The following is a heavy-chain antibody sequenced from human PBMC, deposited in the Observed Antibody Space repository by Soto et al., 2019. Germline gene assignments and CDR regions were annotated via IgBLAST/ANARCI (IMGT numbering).Heavy chain of an antibody. CDR1: GGTFSSYT. J-gene: IGHJ5*02. D-gene: IGHD3-3*01. V-gene: IGHV1-69*08. CDR2: IIPILGTA. Sequence: QVQLVQSGAEVKKPGSSVKVSCKASGGTFSSYTISWVRQAPGQGLEWMGRIIPILGTANYAQKFQGRVTITADKFTSTAYMELSSLRSEDTAVYYCARAEGVVDVWSVYEPSGNWFDPWGQGTLVTVSS. CDR3: ARAEGVVDVWSVYEPSGNWFDP.